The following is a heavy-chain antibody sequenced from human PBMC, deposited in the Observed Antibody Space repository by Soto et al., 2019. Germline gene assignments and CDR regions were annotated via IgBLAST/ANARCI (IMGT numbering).Heavy chain of an antibody. CDR3: ARAQYSSGWKVDY. J-gene: IGHJ4*02. CDR2: MQYSGST. V-gene: IGHV4-59*01. CDR1: GGAISSYV. D-gene: IGHD6-19*01. Sequence: SGTRSRSWADSGGAISSYVGAWIRHPPGKGLQWIGYMQYSGSTNHNPSLKSRVTISVDTSKKQLSLKLSSVTAADTAVYYCARAQYSSGWKVDYRGQAKLVTVSP.